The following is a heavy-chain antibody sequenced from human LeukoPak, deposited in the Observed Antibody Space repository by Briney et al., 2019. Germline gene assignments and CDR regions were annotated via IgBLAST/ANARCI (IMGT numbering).Heavy chain of an antibody. Sequence: GGSLRLSCATSGFTFDDYAMHWVRQAPGKGLEWVSGISWNSGSIGYADSAKGRFTISRDNAKNSLYLEMNSLRAEDTAFYYCAKRKGGKSSTSWYAGYFHHWGQGTLVTVSS. J-gene: IGHJ1*01. D-gene: IGHD6-13*01. V-gene: IGHV3-9*01. CDR2: ISWNSGSI. CDR3: AKRKGGKSSTSWYAGYFHH. CDR1: GFTFDDYA.